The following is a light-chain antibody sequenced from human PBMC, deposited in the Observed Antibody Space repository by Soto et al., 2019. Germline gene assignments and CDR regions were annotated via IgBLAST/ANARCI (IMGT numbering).Light chain of an antibody. J-gene: IGLJ1*01. CDR3: SSWDDSLNAYV. V-gene: IGLV1-44*01. CDR1: SSNIGSNS. Sequence: QAVVTQPPSASATPGQRVTISCSGSSSNIGSNSVNWYQQVPGTAPRLLIYSNNQRPSGVPDRLSGSKSVTSASLSIGGLLSEDEADYYCSSWDDSLNAYVFGGGTKLTVL. CDR2: SNN.